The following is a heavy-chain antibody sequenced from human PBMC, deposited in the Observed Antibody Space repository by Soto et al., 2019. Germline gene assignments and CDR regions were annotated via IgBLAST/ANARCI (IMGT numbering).Heavy chain of an antibody. J-gene: IGHJ4*02. CDR3: ARYTRSYYDIFTGYYPLDY. Sequence: ASVKVSCKASGYTFTSYGISWVRQAPGQGLEWMGWISAYNGNTNYAQKLQGRVTMTTDTSTSTAYMELRSLRSDDTAVYYCARYTRSYYDIFTGYYPLDYWGQGTLVTVSS. CDR2: ISAYNGNT. D-gene: IGHD3-9*01. CDR1: GYTFTSYG. V-gene: IGHV1-18*01.